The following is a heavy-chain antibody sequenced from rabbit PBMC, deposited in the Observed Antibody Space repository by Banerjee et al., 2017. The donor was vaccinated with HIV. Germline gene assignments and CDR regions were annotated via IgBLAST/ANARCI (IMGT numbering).Heavy chain of an antibody. V-gene: IGHV1S40*01. Sequence: QSLEESGGDLVKPGASLTLTCTASGFSFSSSYYMCWVRQAPGKGLEWIACIYAGSSGSTYYASWAKGRFTISKTSSTTVTLQMTSLTAADTATYFCARGLAGYAGYGYAFFNLWGPGTLVTVS. D-gene: IGHD6-1*01. CDR2: IYAGSSGST. J-gene: IGHJ4*01. CDR1: GFSFSSSYY. CDR3: ARGLAGYAGYGYAFFNL.